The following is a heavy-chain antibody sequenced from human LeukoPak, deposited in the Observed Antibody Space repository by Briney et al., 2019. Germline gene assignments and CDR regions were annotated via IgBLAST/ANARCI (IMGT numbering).Heavy chain of an antibody. D-gene: IGHD3-22*01. V-gene: IGHV3-43*02. CDR2: ISGDGDST. Sequence: GGSLRLSCAASGFTFDNYAMHWVRQVPGKGLEWVSLISGDGDSTYYPDSVKGRFTISRDNSKNSLYLQMNSLRTEDTALYYCAKDIGADYYYDSSGYFIWGQGTMVTASS. J-gene: IGHJ3*02. CDR3: AKDIGADYYYDSSGYFI. CDR1: GFTFDNYA.